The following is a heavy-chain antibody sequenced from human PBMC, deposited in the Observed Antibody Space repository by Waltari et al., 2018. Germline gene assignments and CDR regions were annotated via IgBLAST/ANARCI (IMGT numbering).Heavy chain of an antibody. J-gene: IGHJ3*01. CDR3: ARRREYSGTYYAFDV. D-gene: IGHD3-10*01. CDR1: GFTFSGDW. CDR2: IDSVGSTT. V-gene: IGHV3-74*01. Sequence: EMQLVVSGGGLVQPGGSLRLSCAASGFTFSGDWMHWVRQAPGKGLVWVSRIDSVGSTTNYADSVKSRFTISRDNAKNTLYLQMNSLRAEYTAVYFCARRREYSGTYYAFDVWGQGTMVIVSS.